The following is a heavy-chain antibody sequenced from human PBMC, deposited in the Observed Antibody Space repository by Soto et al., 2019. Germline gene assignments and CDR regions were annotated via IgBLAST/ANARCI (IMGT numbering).Heavy chain of an antibody. CDR2: IRSTSTSI. J-gene: IGHJ5*02. CDR1: GFTFNDYN. CDR3: AKSPNWNYVNWFDP. D-gene: IGHD1-7*01. V-gene: IGHV3-48*01. Sequence: GGSLRLSCAASGFTFNDYNMNWVRQAPGKGLEWVAYIRSTSTSIHYADSVRGRFTISRDSAKNSLYLQMNSLRAEDTAVYYCAKSPNWNYVNWFDPWGQGTLVTVSS.